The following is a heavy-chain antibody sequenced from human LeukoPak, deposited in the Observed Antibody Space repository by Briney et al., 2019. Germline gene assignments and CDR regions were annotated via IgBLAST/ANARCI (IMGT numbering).Heavy chain of an antibody. Sequence: GGSLRLSCAASGFTFSSYAMHWVRQAPGKGLEWVAVISYDGSNKYYADSVKGRFTISRDNSKNTLYLQMNSQRAEDTAVYYCARARGYSGYALGDYWGQGTLVTVSS. CDR2: ISYDGSNK. CDR1: GFTFSSYA. D-gene: IGHD5-12*01. V-gene: IGHV3-30*04. CDR3: ARARGYSGYALGDY. J-gene: IGHJ4*02.